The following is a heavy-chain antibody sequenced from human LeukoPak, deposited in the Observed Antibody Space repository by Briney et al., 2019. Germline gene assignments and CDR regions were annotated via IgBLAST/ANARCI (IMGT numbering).Heavy chain of an antibody. CDR2: ISTDGSTT. J-gene: IGHJ4*02. CDR1: GFTFSSYE. V-gene: IGHV3-48*03. D-gene: IGHD6-13*01. Sequence: PGGSLRLSCAASGFTFSSYEMHWFRQVPGKGLEWISYISTDGSTTNYAESVRGRFTISRDNAKYALYLQMNSLRGEDTAFYYCVREATAEYYFDYWGQGTLSPSPQ. CDR3: VREATAEYYFDY.